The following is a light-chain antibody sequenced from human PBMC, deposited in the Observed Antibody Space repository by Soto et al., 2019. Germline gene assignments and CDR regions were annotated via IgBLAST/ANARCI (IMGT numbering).Light chain of an antibody. J-gene: IGKJ1*01. CDR1: QSLYDW. V-gene: IGKV1-5*03. CDR2: KAS. CDR3: QQYNTYSWT. Sequence: DIQMTQSPSTLSASVGDRVTITCRASQSLYDWLAWYQQKPGKATKLLIYKASNLESGVPSRFSGTGFGTEFTLTISSLQPDDFASYYCQQYNTYSWTFGQGTKVEIK.